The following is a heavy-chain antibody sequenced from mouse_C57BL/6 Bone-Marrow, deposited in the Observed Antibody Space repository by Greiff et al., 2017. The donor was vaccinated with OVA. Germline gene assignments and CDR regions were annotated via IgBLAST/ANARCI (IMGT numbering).Heavy chain of an antibody. CDR2: ISYDGSN. CDR1: GYSITSGYY. V-gene: IGHV3-6*01. Sequence: EVKLMESGPGLVKPSQSLSLTCSVTGYSITSGYYWNWIRQFPGNKLEWMGYISYDGSNNYNPSLKNRISITRDTSKNQFFLKLNSVTTEDTATYYCASRAYPHYWGQGTTLTVSS. CDR3: ASRAYPHY. J-gene: IGHJ2*01. D-gene: IGHD3-3*01.